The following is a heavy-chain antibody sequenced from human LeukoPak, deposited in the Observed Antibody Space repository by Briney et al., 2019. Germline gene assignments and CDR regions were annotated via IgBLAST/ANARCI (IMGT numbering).Heavy chain of an antibody. V-gene: IGHV3-9*01. J-gene: IGHJ4*02. D-gene: IGHD7-27*01. Sequence: HPGGSLRLSCVASGFKFDDYSMPWVRQAPGKGLEWVSGINWNSGSIIYADSVKGRFTISRDNAKNSLYLQMNSLRVEDTALYYCAKRGHHTGDHSLDYWGQGTLVTVSP. CDR2: INWNSGSI. CDR1: GFKFDDYS. CDR3: AKRGHHTGDHSLDY.